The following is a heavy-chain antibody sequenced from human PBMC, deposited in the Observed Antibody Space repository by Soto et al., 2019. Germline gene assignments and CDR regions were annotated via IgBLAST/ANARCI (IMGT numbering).Heavy chain of an antibody. V-gene: IGHV3-9*01. J-gene: IGHJ4*02. CDR1: GFTFDDYA. CDR3: ANITLYGSGFDC. CDR2: ISWNGAAT. Sequence: EVQLVESGGGLVQPGGSLRLSCAASGFTFDDYAIHWVRQTPGKGLEWVSGISWNGAATGYADSVKGRFTISRDNAKNARYLQMNSLRNEDTAIYYCANITLYGSGFDCWGQGTLVSVSS. D-gene: IGHD3-10*01.